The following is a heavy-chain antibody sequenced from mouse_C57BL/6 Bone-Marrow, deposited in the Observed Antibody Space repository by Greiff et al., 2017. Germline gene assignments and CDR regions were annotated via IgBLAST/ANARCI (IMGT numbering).Heavy chain of an antibody. J-gene: IGHJ2*01. V-gene: IGHV1-69*01. CDR2: IDPSDSYT. CDR3: ARDSLFYVDY. Sequence: QVQLQQPGAELVMPGASVKLSCKASGYTFTSYWMHWVKQRPGQGLEWIGEIDPSDSYTNYNQKFKGKSTLTVDKSSSTAYMQLSSLTSEDSAVYYCARDSLFYVDYWGQGTTLTVSS. CDR1: GYTFTSYW.